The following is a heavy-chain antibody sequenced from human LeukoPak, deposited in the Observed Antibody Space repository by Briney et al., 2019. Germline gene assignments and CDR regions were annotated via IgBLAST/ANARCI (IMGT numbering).Heavy chain of an antibody. CDR3: ARDVVVAAANWFDP. D-gene: IGHD2-15*01. CDR2: ISYDGSNK. J-gene: IGHJ5*02. Sequence: GRSLRLSCAASGFIFSSYAMHWVRQAPGKGLEWVAVISYDGSNKYYADSVKGRFTISRDNSKNTLYLQMNSLRAEDTAVYYCARDVVVAAANWFDPWGQGTLVTVSS. CDR1: GFIFSSYA. V-gene: IGHV3-30-3*01.